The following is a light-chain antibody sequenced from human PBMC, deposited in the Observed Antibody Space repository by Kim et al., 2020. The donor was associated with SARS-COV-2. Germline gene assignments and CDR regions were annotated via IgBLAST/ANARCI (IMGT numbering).Light chain of an antibody. Sequence: QSALTQPPSASGSPGQSVTISCTGTSSDVGGYNFVSWYQQHPGKAPKLMIYEVIKRPSGVPDRFSGSKSGNTASLTVSGLQAEDEADYYCSSYAGKTNHPYVFGTGTKVTVL. V-gene: IGLV2-8*01. CDR1: SSDVGGYNF. J-gene: IGLJ1*01. CDR3: SSYAGKTNHPYV. CDR2: EVI.